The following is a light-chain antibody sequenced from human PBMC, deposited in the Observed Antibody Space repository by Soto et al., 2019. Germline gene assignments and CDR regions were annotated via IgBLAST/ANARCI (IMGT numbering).Light chain of an antibody. CDR3: QKYSERPPLT. CDR1: QSVISS. CDR2: AAS. V-gene: IGKV3-15*01. Sequence: EIVMMQSPATLSLSPGDRATLSCRASQSVISSLAWSQQKHGQAPRLLVPAASTRAAGMPARLCSSGSGAKFTITISSRLYEDYAVYYCQKYSERPPLTFGGGTKVDIK. J-gene: IGKJ4*01.